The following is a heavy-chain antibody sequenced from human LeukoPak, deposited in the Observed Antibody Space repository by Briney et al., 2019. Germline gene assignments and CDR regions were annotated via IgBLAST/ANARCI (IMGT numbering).Heavy chain of an antibody. CDR1: GFTFSSCA. Sequence: PGRSLRLSCAASGFTFSSCAMHWVRQAPGKGLEWVAVISYDGSNKYYADSVKGRFTISRDNSKNTLYLQMSSLRAEDTAVYYCASLRDTTMVGAFDFWGQGTMVTVSS. J-gene: IGHJ3*01. D-gene: IGHD5-18*01. CDR2: ISYDGSNK. V-gene: IGHV3-30*03. CDR3: ASLRDTTMVGAFDF.